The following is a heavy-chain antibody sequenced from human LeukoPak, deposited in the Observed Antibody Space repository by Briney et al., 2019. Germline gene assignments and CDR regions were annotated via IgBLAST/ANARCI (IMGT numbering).Heavy chain of an antibody. V-gene: IGHV3-7*01. J-gene: IGHJ4*02. CDR3: ATDRRGSNDY. CDR1: GFTFSSYW. D-gene: IGHD3-10*01. Sequence: GGSLRLSCVASGFTFSSYWMTWVRQAPGKGLEWVANMRQDGNEKYYVDSVRGRFTISRDNAKNSLYLQMDSLRAEDTAVYYCATDRRGSNDYWGQGTLVTVSS. CDR2: MRQDGNEK.